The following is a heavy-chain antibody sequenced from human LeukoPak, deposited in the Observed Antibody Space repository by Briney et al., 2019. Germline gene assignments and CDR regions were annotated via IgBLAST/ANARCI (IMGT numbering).Heavy chain of an antibody. CDR3: ARGIAVAGNYFDY. Sequence: GASVKVSCTASGYTFTSYTMHWVRQAPGQRLEWMGWINAGNGNTKYSQKFQGRVTITRDTSASTAYMELSSLRSEDTAVYYCARGIAVAGNYFDYWGQGTLVTVSS. D-gene: IGHD6-19*01. CDR2: INAGNGNT. J-gene: IGHJ4*02. CDR1: GYTFTSYT. V-gene: IGHV1-3*01.